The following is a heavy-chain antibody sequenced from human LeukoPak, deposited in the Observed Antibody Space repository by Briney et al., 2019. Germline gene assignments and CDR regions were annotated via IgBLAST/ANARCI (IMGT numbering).Heavy chain of an antibody. CDR1: GGTFSSYA. J-gene: IGHJ3*02. Sequence: ASVKVSCKASGGTFSSYAISWVRQAPGQGLEWMGRIIPIFGTANYAQKFQGRVTITTDESTSTAYMELSSLRSEDTAAYYCAREVPLIIAETPKDAFDIWGQGTMVTVSS. CDR2: IIPIFGTA. V-gene: IGHV1-69*05. CDR3: AREVPLIIAETPKDAFDI. D-gene: IGHD6-13*01.